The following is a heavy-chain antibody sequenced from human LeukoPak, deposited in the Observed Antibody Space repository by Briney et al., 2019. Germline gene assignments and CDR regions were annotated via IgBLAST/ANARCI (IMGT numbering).Heavy chain of an antibody. CDR1: GFTFSSYG. CDR3: ARDRGGVVVPAAILDY. V-gene: IGHV3-33*01. J-gene: IGHJ4*02. CDR2: IWYDGSNK. D-gene: IGHD2-2*01. Sequence: GRSLRLSCAASGFTFSSYGMHWVRQAPGKGLEWVAVIWYDGSNKYYADSVKGRFTISRDNSKNTLYLQMNSLRAEDTAVYYCARDRGGVVVPAAILDYWGQGTLVTVSS.